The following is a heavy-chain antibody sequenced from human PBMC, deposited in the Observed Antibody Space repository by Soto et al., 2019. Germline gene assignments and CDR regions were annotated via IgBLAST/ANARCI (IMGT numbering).Heavy chain of an antibody. D-gene: IGHD1-26*01. CDR3: ALSLSYRQPTSSIHD. CDR2: LYRDDDK. J-gene: IGHJ4*02. Sequence: SGPTLVNPTQTLTLTCTFSGFSLRTSAVGVGWIRQPPGKALEWLALLYRDDDKRYSPSLKSRLTITKDTSKNQVVLTMTNMDPVGTATYYCALSLSYRQPTSSIHDWGKGTLVPVAS. CDR1: GFSLRTSAVG. V-gene: IGHV2-5*02.